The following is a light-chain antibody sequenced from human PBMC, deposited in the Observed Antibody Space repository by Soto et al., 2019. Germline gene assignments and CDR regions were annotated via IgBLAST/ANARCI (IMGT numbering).Light chain of an antibody. CDR2: AAF. Sequence: DIQRTQSPSSLSASVGYRVTITCWASQGISNYLAWYQQKPGKVPKLLIYAAFTLQSGVPSRFSGSGSGTEFTLTISSLQSEDFAVYYCQQYNNWPTWTFGQGTKVDIK. CDR3: QQYNNWPTWT. CDR1: QGISNY. V-gene: IGKV1-27*01. J-gene: IGKJ1*01.